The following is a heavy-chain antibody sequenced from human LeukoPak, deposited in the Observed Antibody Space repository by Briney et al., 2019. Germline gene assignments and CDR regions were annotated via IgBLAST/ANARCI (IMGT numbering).Heavy chain of an antibody. V-gene: IGHV4-59*04. J-gene: IGHJ5*02. Sequence: SETLSLTCTVSGGSISTDFWSWIRQPPGKGLEWIGYIYYTGSAYYNPSLKSRVTISVDTSKSQFSLKLSSVTTADTALYYCARYASGSYYWFDPWGQGTLVTVSS. CDR3: ARYASGSYYWFDP. CDR1: GGSISTDF. CDR2: IYYTGSA. D-gene: IGHD3-10*01.